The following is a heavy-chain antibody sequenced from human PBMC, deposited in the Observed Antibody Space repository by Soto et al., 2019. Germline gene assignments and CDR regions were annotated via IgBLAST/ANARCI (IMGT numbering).Heavy chain of an antibody. J-gene: IGHJ3*02. Sequence: QVQLVQSGAEVKKPGASVKVSCKASGYTFTSYAMHWVRQAPGQRLEWMGWINAGNGNTKYSQKFQGRVTITRDTSASTAYMELSSLRSEDTAVYYCARVDLGYCSSTSCRGAVWAFDIWGQGTMVTVSS. CDR2: INAGNGNT. D-gene: IGHD2-2*01. CDR1: GYTFTSYA. V-gene: IGHV1-3*01. CDR3: ARVDLGYCSSTSCRGAVWAFDI.